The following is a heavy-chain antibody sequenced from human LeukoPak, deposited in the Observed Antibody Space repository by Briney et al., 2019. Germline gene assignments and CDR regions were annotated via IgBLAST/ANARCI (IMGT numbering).Heavy chain of an antibody. Sequence: SETLSLTCTVSGGSISSYYWSWIRQPPGKGLEWIGYIYYSGSTNYNPSLKSRVTISVDTSKNQFSLKLSSVTAADTAVYYCARGRPNIVVVPAHAFDIWGQRTMVTVSS. CDR1: GGSISSYY. V-gene: IGHV4-59*01. D-gene: IGHD2-2*01. J-gene: IGHJ3*02. CDR2: IYYSGST. CDR3: ARGRPNIVVVPAHAFDI.